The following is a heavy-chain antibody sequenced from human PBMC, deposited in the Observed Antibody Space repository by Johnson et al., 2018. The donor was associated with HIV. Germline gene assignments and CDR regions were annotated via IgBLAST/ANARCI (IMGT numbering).Heavy chain of an antibody. D-gene: IGHD3-16*01. CDR2: INWNGGST. CDR1: GFTFDDYT. V-gene: IGHV3-20*04. J-gene: IGHJ3*02. Sequence: VQLLESGGVVVQPGGSLRLSCAASGFTFDDYTMHWVRQAPGKGLEWVSGINWNGGSTGYADSVKGRFTISRDNSKNTLYLQMNSLRAEDTAVYYCAKMGEQRGGIGDAFDIWGQGTMVTVSS. CDR3: AKMGEQRGGIGDAFDI.